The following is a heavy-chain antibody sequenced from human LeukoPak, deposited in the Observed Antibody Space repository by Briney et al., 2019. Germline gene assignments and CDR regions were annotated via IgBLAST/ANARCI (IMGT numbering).Heavy chain of an antibody. V-gene: IGHV4-38-2*02. D-gene: IGHD3-10*01. CDR1: GYSISSGYY. CDR2: IYYSGST. CDR3: ARSVGYYYGSGLPWYYYYYMDV. Sequence: PSETLSLTCTVSGYSISSGYYWGWIRQPPGKGLEWIGSIYYSGSTNYNPSLKSRVTISVDTSKNQFSLKLSSVTAADTAVYYCARSVGYYYGSGLPWYYYYYMDVWGKGTTVTISS. J-gene: IGHJ6*03.